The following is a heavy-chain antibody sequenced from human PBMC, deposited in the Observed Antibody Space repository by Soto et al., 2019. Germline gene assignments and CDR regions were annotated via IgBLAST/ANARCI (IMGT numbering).Heavy chain of an antibody. J-gene: IGHJ1*01. CDR2: ISGSGSST. D-gene: IGHD2-15*01. CDR3: AKLPRLSIVATAPTGDFP. Sequence: GGSLRLSCAASGFTFSTHAMSWVRQAPGKGLEWVSVISGSGSSTFYADAVKGRFTISRDNSKNTLYLQMNSLRAEDTAIYYCAKLPRLSIVATAPTGDFPWGQGTPVTVSS. CDR1: GFTFSTHA. V-gene: IGHV3-23*01.